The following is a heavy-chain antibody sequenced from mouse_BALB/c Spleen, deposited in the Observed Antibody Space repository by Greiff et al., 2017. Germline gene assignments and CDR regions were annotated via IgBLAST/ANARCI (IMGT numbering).Heavy chain of an antibody. Sequence: EVMLVESGGGLVKPGGSLKLSCAASGFTFSSYAMSWVRQTPEKRLEWVASISSGGSTYYPDSVKGRFTISRDNARNILYLQMSSLRSEDTAMYYCARGSDLYDGYPDWGQGTTLTVSA. J-gene: IGHJ2*01. V-gene: IGHV5-6-5*01. CDR1: GFTFSSYA. D-gene: IGHD2-3*01. CDR2: ISSGGST. CDR3: ARGSDLYDGYPD.